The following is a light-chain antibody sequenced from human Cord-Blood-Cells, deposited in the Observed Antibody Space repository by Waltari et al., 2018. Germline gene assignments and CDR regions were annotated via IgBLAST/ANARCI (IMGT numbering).Light chain of an antibody. CDR2: GAS. Sequence: EIVMTQSPATLSVSPGERATLSCRASQSVSSTVAWYQQKPGQAPRLLIYGASTRATGIPARFSGSGSGTEFTLTISSLQSEDFAVYYCQQYNNWPRTFGQGTKLEIK. CDR1: QSVSST. J-gene: IGKJ2*01. CDR3: QQYNNWPRT. V-gene: IGKV3-15*01.